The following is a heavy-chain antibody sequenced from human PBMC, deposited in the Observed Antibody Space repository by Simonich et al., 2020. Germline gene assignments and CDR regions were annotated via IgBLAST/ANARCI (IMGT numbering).Heavy chain of an antibody. CDR3: ARNGLVGILKAFDI. V-gene: IGHV1-2*02. CDR1: GYTFTGYY. Sequence: QVQLVQSGAEVKKPGASVKVSCKASGYTFTGYYMHWVRQAPGQGLEGMGWINPNSGGTNYAKKFQGRVTMTRDTSISTAYMELSRLRSDDTAVYYCARNGLVGILKAFDIWGQGTMVTVSS. J-gene: IGHJ3*02. CDR2: INPNSGGT. D-gene: IGHD2-21*01.